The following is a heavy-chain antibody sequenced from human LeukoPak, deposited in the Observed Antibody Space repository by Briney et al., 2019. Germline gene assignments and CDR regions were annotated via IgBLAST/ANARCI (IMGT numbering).Heavy chain of an antibody. J-gene: IGHJ4*02. Sequence: SETLSLTCTASGGSISSGSYYWSWIRQPAGKGLEWIGRIYTSGSTNYNPSLKSRVTISVDTSKNQFSLKLSSVTAADTAVYYCARGLTYYDSSGYYYKEFDYWGQGTLVTV. CDR2: IYTSGST. D-gene: IGHD3-22*01. V-gene: IGHV4-61*02. CDR3: ARGLTYYDSSGYYYKEFDY. CDR1: GGSISSGSYY.